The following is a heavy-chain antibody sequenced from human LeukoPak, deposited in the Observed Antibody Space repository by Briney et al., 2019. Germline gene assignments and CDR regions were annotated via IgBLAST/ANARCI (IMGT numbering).Heavy chain of an antibody. V-gene: IGHV1-18*01. Sequence: ASVKVSCKASGYTFTKYGITWVRQAPGQGLEWMGWISTYNGNTNYAQKLQGRVTMTTDTSTSTAYMELRSLISDDAAVYYCARDQSLEAYYYDSSGYWGQGTLVTVSS. D-gene: IGHD3-22*01. CDR2: ISTYNGNT. CDR3: ARDQSLEAYYYDSSGY. CDR1: GYTFTKYG. J-gene: IGHJ4*02.